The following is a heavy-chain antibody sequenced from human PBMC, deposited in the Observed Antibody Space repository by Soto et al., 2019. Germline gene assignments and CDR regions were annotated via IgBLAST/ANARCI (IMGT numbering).Heavy chain of an antibody. CDR1: GFSFSNYA. D-gene: IGHD3-16*01. J-gene: IGHJ4*02. CDR2: ISSGGDAT. Sequence: EVQLLESGGGLVQPGGSLRVSCAASGFSFSNYAMIWVRQAPGKGLEWVSDISSGGDATYYADSVKGRFTISRDNSKNTLYLQMKSLRAEDTAVYYCAKGGWGMVTDYWGQGALVTVS. V-gene: IGHV3-23*01. CDR3: AKGGWGMVTDY.